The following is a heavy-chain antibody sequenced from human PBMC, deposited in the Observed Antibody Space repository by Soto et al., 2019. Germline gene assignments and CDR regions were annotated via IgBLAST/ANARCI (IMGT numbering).Heavy chain of an antibody. CDR3: AKSRYSDSSGDYYDF. CDR2: IGGRATSA. D-gene: IGHD3-22*01. V-gene: IGHV3-23*01. Sequence: EVQLLESGGGLVQPGGSLRLSCAASGFMFSNYAMSWVRQAPGKGLEWVSGIGGRATSAYYADSVKGRFAISRDNSYNTLFLQLNSLRAEDTAVYYCAKSRYSDSSGDYYDFWGQVTLVTVSS. J-gene: IGHJ4*02. CDR1: GFMFSNYA.